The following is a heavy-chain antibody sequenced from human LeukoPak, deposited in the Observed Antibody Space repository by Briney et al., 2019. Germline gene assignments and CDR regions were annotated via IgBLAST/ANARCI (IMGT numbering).Heavy chain of an antibody. CDR2: INPSGGST. D-gene: IGHD3-3*01. V-gene: IGHV1-46*01. J-gene: IGHJ5*02. CDR1: GYTFTSYY. CDR3: AREGGGIYDFWSGTKRYNWFDP. Sequence: ASVKVSCKASGYTFTSYYMHWVRQATGQGLEWMGIINPSGGSTSYAQKFQGRVTMTRDTSTSTVYMELSSLRSEDTAVYYCAREGGGIYDFWSGTKRYNWFDPWGQGTLVTASS.